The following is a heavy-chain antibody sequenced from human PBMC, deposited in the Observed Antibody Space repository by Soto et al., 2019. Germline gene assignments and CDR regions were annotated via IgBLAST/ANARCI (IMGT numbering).Heavy chain of an antibody. CDR2: IIPIFGTA. CDR1: GGTFSSYA. D-gene: IGHD5-12*01. J-gene: IGHJ6*02. Sequence: QVQLVQSGAEVKKPGSSVKVSCKASGGTFSSYAISWVRQAPGQGLEWMGGIIPIFGTANYAQKFQGRGTITADESTSTADMEQSSLRSEDTAVYYCARGGGRGYRGYETKIYYYGMDVWGQGTTVTVSS. V-gene: IGHV1-69*01. CDR3: ARGGGRGYRGYETKIYYYGMDV.